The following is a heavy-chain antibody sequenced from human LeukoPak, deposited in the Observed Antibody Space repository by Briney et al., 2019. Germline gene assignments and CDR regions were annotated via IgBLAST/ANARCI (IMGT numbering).Heavy chain of an antibody. CDR3: ARVSIYCTNGVCSRDAFDI. V-gene: IGHV4-34*01. D-gene: IGHD2-8*01. J-gene: IGHJ3*02. CDR2: INHSGST. Sequence: ASETPSLTCAVYGGSFSGYYWSWIRQPPGKGLEWIGEINHSGSTNYNPSLKSRVTISVDTSKNQFSLKLSSVTAADTAVYYCARVSIYCTNGVCSRDAFDIWGQGTMVTVSS. CDR1: GGSFSGYY.